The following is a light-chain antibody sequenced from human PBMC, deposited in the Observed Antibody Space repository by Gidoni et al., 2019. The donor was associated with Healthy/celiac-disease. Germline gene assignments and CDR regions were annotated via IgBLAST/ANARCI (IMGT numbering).Light chain of an antibody. CDR1: QSISSY. CDR3: QQSYSTSWT. J-gene: IGKJ1*01. Sequence: DIQMTQSPSSLSASVGDRVTITCRASQSISSYLNWYQQKPGNAPKRLIYAASSLQSGVPSRFSGSGSGTDFTLTISSLQPEDFATYYCQQSYSTSWTFGQXTKVEIK. V-gene: IGKV1-39*01. CDR2: AAS.